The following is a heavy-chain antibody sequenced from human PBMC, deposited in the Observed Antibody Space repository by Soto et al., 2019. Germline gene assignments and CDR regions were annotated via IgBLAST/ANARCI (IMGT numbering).Heavy chain of an antibody. CDR1: GFTFSVYS. J-gene: IGHJ3*02. CDR3: ARDRHWEQWLGPHDAFHI. D-gene: IGHD6-19*01. CDR2: IGGGGM. Sequence: EMQLVESGGGLVQPGGSLRLSCAASGFTFSVYSMSWVRQAPGKGLEWVAYIGGGGMHYADSVKGRFVISRDDAKSSMFLHMNSLRDDDTAVYFCARDRHWEQWLGPHDAFHIWGQGTMVTVSS. V-gene: IGHV3-48*02.